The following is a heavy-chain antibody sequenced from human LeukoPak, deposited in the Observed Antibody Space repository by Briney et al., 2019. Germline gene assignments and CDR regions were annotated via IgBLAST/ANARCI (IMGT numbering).Heavy chain of an antibody. D-gene: IGHD3-3*01. J-gene: IGHJ4*02. CDR2: ISGSGGST. Sequence: PGGSLRLSCAASGFTFSSYAMSWVRQAPGKGLEWVSAISGSGGSTYYADSVKGRFTISRDNSKNTLYLQMNSLRAEDTAVTYWAKRPGVYYDFWSGYFPFDYWGQGTLVTVSS. V-gene: IGHV3-23*01. CDR3: AKRPGVYYDFWSGYFPFDY. CDR1: GFTFSSYA.